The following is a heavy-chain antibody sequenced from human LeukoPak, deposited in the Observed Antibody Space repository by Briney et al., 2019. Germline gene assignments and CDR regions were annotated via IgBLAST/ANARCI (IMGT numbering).Heavy chain of an antibody. Sequence: SETLSLTCAVSGGSISSSNWWSWVRQPPGKGLEWIGEIYHSGSTNYNPSLKSRVTISVDKSKNQFSLKLSSVTAADTAVYYCARVSGSYRGGWFDPWGQGTLVTVSS. CDR3: ARVSGSYRGGWFDP. D-gene: IGHD1-26*01. J-gene: IGHJ5*02. CDR1: GGSISSSNW. CDR2: IYHSGST. V-gene: IGHV4-4*02.